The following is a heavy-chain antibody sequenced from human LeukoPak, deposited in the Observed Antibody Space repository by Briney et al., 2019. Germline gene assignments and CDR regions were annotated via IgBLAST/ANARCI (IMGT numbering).Heavy chain of an antibody. D-gene: IGHD4-17*01. V-gene: IGHV3-48*02. CDR2: ISSSSSTT. CDR1: GFNFNTYS. J-gene: IGHJ4*02. Sequence: GGSLILSCAASGFNFNTYSMNWVRQAPGKGLEWVSHISSSSSTTYYADSVKGRFTISRDNAKNSLYLQMNSLGDEDTAVYYCARGRMTTMTFFDCWGQGSLVTVSS. CDR3: ARGRMTTMTFFDC.